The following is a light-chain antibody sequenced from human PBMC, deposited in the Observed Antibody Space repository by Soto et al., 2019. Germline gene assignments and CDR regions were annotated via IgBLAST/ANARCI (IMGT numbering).Light chain of an antibody. CDR3: LQAFTYPRT. Sequence: AIQMTQSPSSLSASVGDRVIITCRASEDIRNDVGWYQQKPGKAPKVLIYAGSSLQSGVPSRFSGSGSGTDFTLTISSLQHEDFATYYCLQAFTYPRTFGQGTKVEVK. CDR1: EDIRND. V-gene: IGKV1-6*01. CDR2: AGS. J-gene: IGKJ1*01.